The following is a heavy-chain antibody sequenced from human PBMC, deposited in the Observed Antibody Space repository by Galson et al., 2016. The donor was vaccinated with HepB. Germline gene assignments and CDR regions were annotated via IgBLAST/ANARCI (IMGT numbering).Heavy chain of an antibody. D-gene: IGHD2-21*02. J-gene: IGHJ4*02. V-gene: IGHV4-30-2*01. Sequence: TLSLTCAVSGGSITRGDFSWSWIRQPTGKGLEWIGYIHHTGVTYYNSSLQSRVTFSVDRSKNQFSLTVNSVTAADTAVYYCARIAMTTINYYFDYWGQGTLVTVSS. CDR1: GGSITRGDFS. CDR2: IHHTGVT. CDR3: ARIAMTTINYYFDY.